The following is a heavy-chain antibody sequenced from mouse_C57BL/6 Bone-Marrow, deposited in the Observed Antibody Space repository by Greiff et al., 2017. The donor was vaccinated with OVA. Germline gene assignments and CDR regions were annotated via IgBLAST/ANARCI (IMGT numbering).Heavy chain of an antibody. J-gene: IGHJ2*01. D-gene: IGHD2-3*01. CDR2: IYPRSGNT. V-gene: IGHV1-81*01. Sequence: QVQLQQSGAELARPGASVKLSCKASGYTFTSYGISWVKQRTGQGLEWIGEIYPRSGNTYYNEKFKGKATLTADKSSSTAYMELRSLTSEDSAVYFCARESDGYYLYFDYWGQGTTLTVSS. CDR3: ARESDGYYLYFDY. CDR1: GYTFTSYG.